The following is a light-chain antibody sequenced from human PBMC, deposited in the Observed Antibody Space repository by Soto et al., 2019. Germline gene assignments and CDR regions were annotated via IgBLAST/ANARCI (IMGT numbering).Light chain of an antibody. J-gene: IGLJ3*02. CDR1: SSDVGSYNL. V-gene: IGLV2-23*02. Sequence: QSVLTQPASVSGSPGQSITISCTGTSSDVGSYNLVSWYQQPPGEAPKLMIYEVSKRPSGVSNRYSGSKSGNTASLTISGLQAEDEADYYCCSYVGSSTWVFGGGTKLTVL. CDR2: EVS. CDR3: CSYVGSSTWV.